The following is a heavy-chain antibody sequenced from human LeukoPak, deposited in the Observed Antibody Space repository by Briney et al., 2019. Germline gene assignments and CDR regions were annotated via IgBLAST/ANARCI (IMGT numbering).Heavy chain of an antibody. CDR2: ISSSSSTI. Sequence: GGSLRLSCAASGFTFSSYSMNWVRQAPGKGLEWVSYISSSSSTIYYADSVKGRFTISRDNAKNSLYLQMNSLRAEDTAVYYCAREADCSGGSCYYLFDYWGQGTLVTVSS. V-gene: IGHV3-48*01. CDR3: AREADCSGGSCYYLFDY. CDR1: GFTFSSYS. J-gene: IGHJ4*02. D-gene: IGHD2-15*01.